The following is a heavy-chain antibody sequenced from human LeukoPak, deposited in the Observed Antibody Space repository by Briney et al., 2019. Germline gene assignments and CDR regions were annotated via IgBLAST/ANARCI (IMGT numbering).Heavy chain of an antibody. CDR2: FDPEDGET. CDR1: GGTFSSYA. J-gene: IGHJ3*02. D-gene: IGHD6-13*01. CDR3: ATALIAARDAFDI. V-gene: IGHV1-24*01. Sequence: PGASVKVSCTASGGTFSSYAISWVRQAPGEGLEWMGGFDPEDGETIYAQKFQGRVTMTEDTSTDTAYMELSSLRSEDTAVYYCATALIAARDAFDIWGQGTMVTVSS.